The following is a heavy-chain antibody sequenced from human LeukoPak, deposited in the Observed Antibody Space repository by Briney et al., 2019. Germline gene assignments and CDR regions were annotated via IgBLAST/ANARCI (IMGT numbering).Heavy chain of an antibody. Sequence: PGGSLRLSCAASGFTFSSYGMHWVRQAPGKGLEWVAVIWYDGSNKYYADSVKGRFTISRDNSKNTLYLQMNSLRAEDTAVYYCARDLGEAWSYRDAFDIWGQGTLVTVSS. V-gene: IGHV3-33*01. D-gene: IGHD1-26*01. J-gene: IGHJ3*02. CDR2: IWYDGSNK. CDR1: GFTFSSYG. CDR3: ARDLGEAWSYRDAFDI.